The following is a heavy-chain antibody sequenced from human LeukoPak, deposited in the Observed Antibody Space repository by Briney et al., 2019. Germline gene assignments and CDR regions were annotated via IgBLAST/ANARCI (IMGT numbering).Heavy chain of an antibody. CDR1: GFTFSSYG. CDR3: AKLRPLGDGSTEDFDY. D-gene: IGHD5-24*01. CDR2: ISYDGSNK. J-gene: IGHJ4*02. Sequence: PGGSLRLSCAASGFTFSSYGMHWVRQAPGKGLEWVAVISYDGSNKYYADSVKGRFTISRDNSKNTLYLQMNSLRAEDTAVYYCAKLRPLGDGSTEDFDYWGQGTLVTDSS. V-gene: IGHV3-30*18.